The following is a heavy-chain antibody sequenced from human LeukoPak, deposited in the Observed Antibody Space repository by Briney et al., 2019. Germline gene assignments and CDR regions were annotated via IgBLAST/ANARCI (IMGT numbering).Heavy chain of an antibody. CDR2: ISAYNGNT. J-gene: IGHJ6*02. CDR1: GYTFTSYG. Sequence: AASVKVSCKASGYTFTSYGISWVRQAPGQGLEWMGWISAYNGNTNYAQKLQGRVTMTTDTSTSTAYMELRSLRSDDTAVYYCARDRSCGGSCPSWDYYYGMDVWGQGTTVTVSS. CDR3: ARDRSCGGSCPSWDYYYGMDV. D-gene: IGHD2-15*01. V-gene: IGHV1-18*01.